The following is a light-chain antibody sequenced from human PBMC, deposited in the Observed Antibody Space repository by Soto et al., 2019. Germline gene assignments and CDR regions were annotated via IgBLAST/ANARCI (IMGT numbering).Light chain of an antibody. Sequence: DIQMSKSLPSLSASVGDRVTISCRASQSIGTYLIWYQQKPGKAPNLLIYAASSLHSGVPSRFSGSGSGTDFTLTISSLQPEDFATYYCQQSYSSITFCEGTRLEVK. J-gene: IGKJ5*01. CDR3: QQSYSSIT. CDR1: QSIGTY. CDR2: AAS. V-gene: IGKV1-39*01.